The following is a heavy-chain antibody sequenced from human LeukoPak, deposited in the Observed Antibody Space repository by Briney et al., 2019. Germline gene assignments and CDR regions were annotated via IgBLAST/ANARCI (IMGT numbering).Heavy chain of an antibody. CDR1: GFTFSSYA. D-gene: IGHD1-20*01. CDR3: ARSVHNWNDYFGY. J-gene: IGHJ4*01. CDR2: ISGSGGST. V-gene: IGHV3-23*01. Sequence: PGGPLRLSCAASGFTFSSYAMSWVRQAPGKGLEWVSAISGSGGSTYYADSVKGRFTISRDNSKNTLYLQMNSLRAEDTAVYYCARSVHNWNDYFGYWGQGTLVTVSS.